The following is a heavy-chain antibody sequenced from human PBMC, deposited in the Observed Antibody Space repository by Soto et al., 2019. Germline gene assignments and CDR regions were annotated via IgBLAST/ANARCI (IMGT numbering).Heavy chain of an antibody. Sequence: GGSLRLSCAASGFTFSSYWMHWVRQAPGKGLEWVSGISWNSGSIGYADSVKGRFTISRDNAKNSLYLQMNSLRAEDTALYYCAKDITVRTPSMYYFDYWGQGTLVTVSS. CDR2: ISWNSGSI. J-gene: IGHJ4*02. CDR1: GFTFSSYW. CDR3: AKDITVRTPSMYYFDY. D-gene: IGHD4-17*01. V-gene: IGHV3-9*01.